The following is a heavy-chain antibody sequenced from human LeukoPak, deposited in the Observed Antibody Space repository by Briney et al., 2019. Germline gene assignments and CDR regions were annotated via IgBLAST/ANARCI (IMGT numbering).Heavy chain of an antibody. V-gene: IGHV4-39*07. CDR3: VRPSIVGATNDY. CDR1: GGSISSSSYY. D-gene: IGHD1-26*01. Sequence: SETLSLTCTVSGGSISSSSYYRGWIRQPPGKGLEWIGSIYYSGSTYYNPSLKSRDTISVDTSKNQFSLKLSSVTAADTAVYYCVRPSIVGATNDYWGQGTLVTVSS. CDR2: IYYSGST. J-gene: IGHJ4*02.